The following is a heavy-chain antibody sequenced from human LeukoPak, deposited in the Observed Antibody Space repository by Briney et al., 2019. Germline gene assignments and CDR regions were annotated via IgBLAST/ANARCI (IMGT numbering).Heavy chain of an antibody. D-gene: IGHD2-2*01. J-gene: IGHJ4*02. V-gene: IGHV3-21*01. CDR3: ARRGIGYCSSTSCYSDY. CDR1: GFTFSSYT. Sequence: PGGSLRLSCAASGFTFSSYTMNWVRQAPGKGLEWVSVEGRFTISRDNAKNSLYLQMNSLRAEDTAVYYCARRGIGYCSSTSCYSDYWGQGTLVTVSS.